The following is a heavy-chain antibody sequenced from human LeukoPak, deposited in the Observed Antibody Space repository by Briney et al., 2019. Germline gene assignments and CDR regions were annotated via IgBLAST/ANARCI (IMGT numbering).Heavy chain of an antibody. CDR1: GYTFTSYG. D-gene: IGHD3-22*01. CDR2: ISAYNGNT. V-gene: IGHV1-18*01. J-gene: IGHJ4*02. CDR3: ARVRGLYYYDSSQYFDY. Sequence: GASVKVSCKASGYTFTSYGISWVRQAPGQGLEWMGWISAYNGNTNYAKKLQGRVTMTTDTSTSTAYMELRSLRSDDTAVYYCARVRGLYYYDSSQYFDYWGQGTLVTVSS.